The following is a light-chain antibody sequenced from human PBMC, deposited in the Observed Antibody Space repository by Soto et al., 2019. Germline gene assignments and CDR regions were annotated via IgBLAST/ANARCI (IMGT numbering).Light chain of an antibody. Sequence: IVMTQSPATLSVSPGEGATLSCRASHSISTNLAWYQQKPGQAPRLLIYGASTRATGIPARFSGSGSGTDFTLTISSLQSEDFAVYYCQQYTNWPPMYSFGQGTKLEIK. J-gene: IGKJ2*03. V-gene: IGKV3-15*01. CDR1: HSISTN. CDR3: QQYTNWPPMYS. CDR2: GAS.